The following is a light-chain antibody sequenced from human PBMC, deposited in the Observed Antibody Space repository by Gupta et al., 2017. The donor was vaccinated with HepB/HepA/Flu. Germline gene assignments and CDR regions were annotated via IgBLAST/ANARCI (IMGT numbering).Light chain of an antibody. V-gene: IGKV1-39*01. J-gene: IGKJ4*01. CDR1: QSISSY. CDR3: QQSYSTPLT. Sequence: IQMTQSPSSLSASVGDSVTITGRASQSISSYLNWYQQKPGKAPKLLIYAASSLQSGVPSRFSGSGSGTDFTLTISSLQPEDFATYYCQQSYSTPLTFGGGTKVEIK. CDR2: AAS.